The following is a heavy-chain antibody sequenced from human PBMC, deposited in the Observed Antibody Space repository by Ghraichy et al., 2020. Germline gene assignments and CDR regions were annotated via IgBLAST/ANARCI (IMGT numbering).Heavy chain of an antibody. V-gene: IGHV1-18*01. CDR1: GYTFTRSG. J-gene: IGHJ4*02. D-gene: IGHD3-22*01. CDR3: ARVHFYDRGGFHYYLDY. Sequence: ASVKVSCKASGYTFTRSGISWVRQAPGQGLEWMGWISGYNGDMSYAQSLQGRVTMTTDTSTNTSYMELRSLRSDDTAVYYCARVHFYDRGGFHYYLDYWGQGTLVTVSS. CDR2: ISGYNGDM.